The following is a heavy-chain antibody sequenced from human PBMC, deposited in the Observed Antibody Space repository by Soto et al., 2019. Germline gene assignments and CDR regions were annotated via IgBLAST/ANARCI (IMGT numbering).Heavy chain of an antibody. D-gene: IGHD6-13*01. V-gene: IGHV1-69*13. J-gene: IGHJ4*02. Sequence: GASVKVSCKASGGTFSSYAISWLRQSPGQGLEWMGGIIPIFGTANYAQKFQGRVTITADESTSTAYMELSSLRSEDTAVYYCARGKKYSSSWYYFDYWGQGTLVTVSS. CDR3: ARGKKYSSSWYYFDY. CDR2: IIPIFGTA. CDR1: GGTFSSYA.